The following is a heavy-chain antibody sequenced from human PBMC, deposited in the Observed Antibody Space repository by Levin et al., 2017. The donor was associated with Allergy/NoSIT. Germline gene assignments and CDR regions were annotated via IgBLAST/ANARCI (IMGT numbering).Heavy chain of an antibody. CDR2: ISWNGGPI. J-gene: IGHJ6*02. CDR1: GFSLNDYA. CDR3: TKDRAYCGGGSCYSQSYFYYGMDV. Sequence: GGSLRLSCAVSGFSLNDYAMHWVRQIPGKGLEWVSGISWNGGPIGYADSVKGRFTISRDNAKNSLYLQMNNVGPEDTAVYYCTKDRAYCGGGSCYSQSYFYYGMDVWGPGTTVTVSS. D-gene: IGHD2-15*01. V-gene: IGHV3-9*01.